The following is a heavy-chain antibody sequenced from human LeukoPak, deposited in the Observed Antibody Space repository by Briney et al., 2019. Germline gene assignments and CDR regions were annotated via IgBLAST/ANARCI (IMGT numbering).Heavy chain of an antibody. CDR3: ARSPRDGYHDSFDI. CDR1: GYSFTNYW. Sequence: GESLKISCKGSGYSFTNYWIGWVRQMPGKGLEWMGIIYPGDSDTKYSPSFQGQVTISANRSINTAYLQWSSLRASDTTMYYCARSPRDGYHDSFDIWGQGTMVTVSS. V-gene: IGHV5-51*01. J-gene: IGHJ3*02. CDR2: IYPGDSDT. D-gene: IGHD5-24*01.